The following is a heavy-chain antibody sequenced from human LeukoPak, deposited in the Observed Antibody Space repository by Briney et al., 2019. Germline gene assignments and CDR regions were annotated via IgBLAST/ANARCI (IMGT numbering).Heavy chain of an antibody. Sequence: GGSLRLSCAASGFTFSNAWMSWVRQAPGKGLEWVANIKEDGSEQYYVDSVKGRFTISRDNAKNSLYLQLNSLTVEDTAVYYCARPYDGDAPSHFYFDYWGQGTLVTVSS. D-gene: IGHD4-17*01. CDR2: IKEDGSEQ. CDR1: GFTFSNAW. V-gene: IGHV3-7*01. CDR3: ARPYDGDAPSHFYFDY. J-gene: IGHJ4*02.